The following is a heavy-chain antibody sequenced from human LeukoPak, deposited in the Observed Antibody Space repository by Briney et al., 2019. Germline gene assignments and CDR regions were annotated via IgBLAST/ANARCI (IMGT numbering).Heavy chain of an antibody. V-gene: IGHV4-38-2*02. Sequence: PSETLSLTCSVSGYSISNGYYWGWVRQAPGKGLDWIGTMYHTGITYYNPSLKSRVTLSMETSKNQFSLQLNSVTAADTAIYYCARDLAHGGNFYSDYWGQGALVTVSP. D-gene: IGHD4-23*01. CDR3: ARDLAHGGNFYSDY. J-gene: IGHJ4*02. CDR1: GYSISNGYY. CDR2: MYHTGIT.